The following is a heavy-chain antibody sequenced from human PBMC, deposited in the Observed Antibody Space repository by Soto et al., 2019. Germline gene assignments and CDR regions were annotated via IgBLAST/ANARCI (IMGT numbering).Heavy chain of an antibody. Sequence: QVQLVESGGGVVQPGRSLRLSCAASGFTFSSYGMHWVRQAPGKGLEWVAVIWYDGSNKYYADSVKGRFTISRDNSKNTLYLQMNSLRAEDTAVYYCPRDLGGYSYGLNYWGQGTLVTVSS. V-gene: IGHV3-33*01. D-gene: IGHD5-18*01. CDR1: GFTFSSYG. CDR3: PRDLGGYSYGLNY. CDR2: IWYDGSNK. J-gene: IGHJ4*02.